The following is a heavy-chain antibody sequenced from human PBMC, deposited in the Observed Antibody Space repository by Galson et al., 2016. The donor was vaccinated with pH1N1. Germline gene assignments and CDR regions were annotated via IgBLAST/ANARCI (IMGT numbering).Heavy chain of an antibody. V-gene: IGHV1-18*04. Sequence: SVKVSCKASGYDFINSGVNWVRQAPGQGLEWMGWISVYDGKTVYAEKVQGRVTMTTGTSTNTAYVEVRSLKSDDTAVYYCARDRYYYDSSGYFVNWFDPWGQGTLVTVSS. CDR3: ARDRYYYDSSGYFVNWFDP. CDR2: ISVYDGKT. D-gene: IGHD3-22*01. J-gene: IGHJ5*02. CDR1: GYDFINSG.